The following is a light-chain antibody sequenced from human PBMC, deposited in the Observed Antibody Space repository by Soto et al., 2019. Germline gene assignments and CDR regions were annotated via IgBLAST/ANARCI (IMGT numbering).Light chain of an antibody. CDR1: QSVSIL. CDR2: GAS. J-gene: IGKJ5*01. V-gene: IGKV3-15*01. Sequence: EIVMTQSPSTLSVSPGERATLSCRASQSVSILLAWYQQKPGQAPRLLIYGASTRATGIPARFTGSGSGTEFTLTLSSLEPEDFAVYYCQQRAGASTFGQGTRREI. CDR3: QQRAGAST.